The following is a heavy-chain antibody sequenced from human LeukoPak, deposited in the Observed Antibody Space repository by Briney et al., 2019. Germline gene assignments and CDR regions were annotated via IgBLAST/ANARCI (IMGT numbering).Heavy chain of an antibody. CDR2: IYYSGST. J-gene: IGHJ4*02. V-gene: IGHV4-39*01. CDR1: GGSISSSSYY. D-gene: IGHD5-24*01. CDR3: ARHVQGRIEMATIDDY. Sequence: PSETLSLTCTVSGGSISSSSYYWGWIRQPPGKGLEWIGSIYYSGSTYYNPSLKSRVTISVDTSKNQFSLKLSSVTAADTAVYYCARHVQGRIEMATIDDYWGQGTLVTVSS.